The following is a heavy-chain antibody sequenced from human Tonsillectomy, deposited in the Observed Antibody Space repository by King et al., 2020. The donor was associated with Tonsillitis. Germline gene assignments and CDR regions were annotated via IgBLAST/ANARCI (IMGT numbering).Heavy chain of an antibody. Sequence: VQLVESGGGLVQPGGSLRLSCAASGFTFSSYAMSWVRQAPGKGLEWVSVIYSGGSSTYYADSVKGRFTISRDNSKNTLYLQMNSLRAEDTAVYYCAEAREYSSSWYYAFDIWGQGTMVTVSS. J-gene: IGHJ3*02. V-gene: IGHV3-23*03. D-gene: IGHD6-13*01. CDR1: GFTFSSYA. CDR2: IYSGGSST. CDR3: AEAREYSSSWYYAFDI.